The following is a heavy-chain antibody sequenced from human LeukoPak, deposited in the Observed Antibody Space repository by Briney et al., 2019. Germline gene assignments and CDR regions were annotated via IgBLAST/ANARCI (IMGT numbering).Heavy chain of an antibody. V-gene: IGHV4-34*01. D-gene: IGHD3/OR15-3a*01. J-gene: IGHJ4*02. CDR1: GGSFSGYY. CDR3: ARGTGYSNFDY. Sequence: PSETLSLTCAVYGGSFSGYYWSWIRQPPGKGLEWIGEINHSGSTNYNPSLKSRVTISVDTSKNQFSLKLSSVTAADTAVYYCARGTGYSNFDYWGQGTLVTVSS. CDR2: INHSGST.